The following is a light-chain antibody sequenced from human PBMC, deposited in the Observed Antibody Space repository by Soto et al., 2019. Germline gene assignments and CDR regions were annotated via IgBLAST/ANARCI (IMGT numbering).Light chain of an antibody. CDR1: QSVSNN. J-gene: IGKJ1*01. CDR3: QQYNNWPPWT. CDR2: DAS. V-gene: IGKV3-15*01. Sequence: ILMTQSPATLSVSPGERDTLSCRASQSVSNNLAWYQQKPGQAPRLLIYDASTRATGIPARFSGSGSGTEFTLTISGLQSEDFAVYYCQQYNNWPPWTFGQGPKVEIK.